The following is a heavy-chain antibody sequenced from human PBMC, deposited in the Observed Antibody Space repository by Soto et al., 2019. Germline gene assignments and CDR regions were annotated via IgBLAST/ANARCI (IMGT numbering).Heavy chain of an antibody. CDR3: ARGYCSGGSCYLSQNYYYGMDV. CDR2: IIPIFGTA. D-gene: IGHD2-15*01. V-gene: IGHV1-69*01. Sequence: QVQLVQSGAEVKKPGSSVKVSCKASGGTFSSYAISWVRQAPGQGLEWMGGIIPIFGTANYAQKFQGRVTITADEPTSTAYMELSSLRSEDTAVYYCARGYCSGGSCYLSQNYYYGMDVWGQGTTVTVSS. CDR1: GGTFSSYA. J-gene: IGHJ6*02.